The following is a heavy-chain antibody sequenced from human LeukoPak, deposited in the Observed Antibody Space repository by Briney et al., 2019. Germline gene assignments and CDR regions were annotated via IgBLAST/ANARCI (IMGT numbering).Heavy chain of an antibody. V-gene: IGHV4-34*01. D-gene: IGHD2-2*01. CDR1: GGSFSGYY. CDR2: INHSGST. J-gene: IGHJ6*03. Sequence: SETLSLTCAVYGGSFSGYYWSWIRQPPGKGLEWIGEINHSGSTNYNPSLKSRVTISVDTSKNQFSLKLSSVTAADTAVYYCARLARTGYCSSTSCRNRYYYMDVWGKGTTVTISS. CDR3: ARLARTGYCSSTSCRNRYYYMDV.